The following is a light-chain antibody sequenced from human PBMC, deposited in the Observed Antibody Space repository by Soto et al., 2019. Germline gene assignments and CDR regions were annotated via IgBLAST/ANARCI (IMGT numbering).Light chain of an antibody. Sequence: EIVLTQSPATLSLSPGDRATLSCRANQTLTSPLAWYQQQPGQAPRPLIFHTYNRATGIPPRFSGSGSGTDFTLTISSLEPEEFAIYYCQERSGWLSFGDGT. J-gene: IGKJ4*01. V-gene: IGKV3-11*01. CDR1: QTLTSP. CDR3: QERSGWLS. CDR2: HTY.